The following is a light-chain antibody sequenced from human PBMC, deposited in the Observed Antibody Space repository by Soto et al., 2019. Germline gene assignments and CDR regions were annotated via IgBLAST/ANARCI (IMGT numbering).Light chain of an antibody. V-gene: IGKV3-15*01. CDR3: QQYNNWPPFT. CDR2: GAS. Sequence: ELVMTQSPVTLSVSPGERATLSCRASQSVSNNLAWYQQKPGQAPSLLIYGASTRATGIPARFSGSGSGTEFTLTISSLQSEDFAVHYCQQYNNWPPFTFGQGTRLEIK. CDR1: QSVSNN. J-gene: IGKJ5*01.